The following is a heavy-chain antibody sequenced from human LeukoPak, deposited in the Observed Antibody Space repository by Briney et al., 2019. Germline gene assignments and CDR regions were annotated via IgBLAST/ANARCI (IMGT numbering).Heavy chain of an antibody. J-gene: IGHJ4*02. D-gene: IGHD3-22*01. CDR2: IWYDGSNK. V-gene: IGHV3-33*08. CDR1: GFTFSSYA. Sequence: GGSLRLSCAASGFTFSSYAMSWVRQAPGKGLEWVAVIWYDGSNKYYADSVKGRFTISRDNSKNTLYLQMNSLRAEDTAVYYCAGSYYYDSSGYLSWGQGTLVTVSS. CDR3: AGSYYYDSSGYLS.